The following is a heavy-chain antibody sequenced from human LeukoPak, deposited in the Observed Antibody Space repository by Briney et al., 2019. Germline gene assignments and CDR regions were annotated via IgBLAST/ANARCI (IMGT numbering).Heavy chain of an antibody. V-gene: IGHV4-61*01. D-gene: IGHD1-1*01. Sequence: SETLSLTCTVSGGSVSSGSYYWSWIRQPPGKGLEWIGYIYYSGSTNYNPSLKSRVTISVDTSKNQFSLKLSSVTAADTAVYYCAREGRWNDYWGQGTLVTVSS. CDR2: IYYSGST. CDR3: AREGRWNDY. CDR1: GGSVSSGSYY. J-gene: IGHJ4*02.